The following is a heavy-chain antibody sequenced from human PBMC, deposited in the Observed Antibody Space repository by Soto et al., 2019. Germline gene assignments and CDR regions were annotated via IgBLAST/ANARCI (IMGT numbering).Heavy chain of an antibody. Sequence: GESLKISCKGSGYSFTSYWIGWVRQMPGKGLEWMGIIYPVDSDTRYSPSFQGQVTISADKSISTAYLQWSSLKASDTAMYYCARQPDMVRGVIITGGFDYWGQGTLVTVSS. CDR2: IYPVDSDT. CDR3: ARQPDMVRGVIITGGFDY. CDR1: GYSFTSYW. J-gene: IGHJ4*02. D-gene: IGHD3-10*01. V-gene: IGHV5-51*01.